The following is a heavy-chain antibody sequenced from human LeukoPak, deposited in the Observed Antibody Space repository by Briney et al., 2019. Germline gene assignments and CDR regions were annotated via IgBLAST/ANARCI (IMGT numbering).Heavy chain of an antibody. CDR3: ATRRGGGSYSR. V-gene: IGHV4-4*07. CDR1: GGSISSYY. Sequence: SETLSLTCTVSGGSISSYYWSWSRQPAGKGLEWIGRIYASGSANYNPSLKSRVPMSVDTSKNQFSRKRISVTAADTAVYYCATRRGGGSYSRWGQGTLVPVSS. J-gene: IGHJ4*02. D-gene: IGHD1-26*01. CDR2: IYASGSA.